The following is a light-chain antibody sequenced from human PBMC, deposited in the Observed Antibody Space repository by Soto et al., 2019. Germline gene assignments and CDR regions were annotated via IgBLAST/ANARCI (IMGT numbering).Light chain of an antibody. CDR2: GAT. V-gene: IGKV3-15*01. Sequence: EGVMTQSPATLSLSPGERPTLSCRTSQSVGGDLAWYQQKPGQAPRLLIYGATTRATGIPARFSGSGSGTEFAITISSLQSEDFAVYYCQQYNNWPLTFGGGTKVDIK. J-gene: IGKJ4*01. CDR3: QQYNNWPLT. CDR1: QSVGGD.